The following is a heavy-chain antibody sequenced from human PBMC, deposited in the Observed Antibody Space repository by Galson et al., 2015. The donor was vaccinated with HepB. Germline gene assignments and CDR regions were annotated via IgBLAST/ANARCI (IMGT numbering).Heavy chain of an antibody. CDR2: IWYDGSNK. D-gene: IGHD2-15*01. Sequence: SLRLSCAVSGFTFSSYGMHWVRQAPGKGLEWVAVIWYDGSNKYYADSVKGRFTISRDNSKNTLYLQMNSLRAEDTAVYYCAREGRVAAAIQLGARGAFDIWGQGTMVTVSS. J-gene: IGHJ3*02. V-gene: IGHV3-33*08. CDR3: AREGRVAAAIQLGARGAFDI. CDR1: GFTFSSYG.